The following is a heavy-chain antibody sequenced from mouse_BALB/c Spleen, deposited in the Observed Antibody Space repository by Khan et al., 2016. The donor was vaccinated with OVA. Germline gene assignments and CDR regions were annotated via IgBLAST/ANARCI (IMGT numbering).Heavy chain of an antibody. D-gene: IGHD2-10*02. V-gene: IGHV3-2*02. J-gene: IGHJ2*01. Sequence: VQLKESGPGLVKPSQSLSLTCTVTGYSITSDYAWNWIRQFPGNILEWMGYISYSGNTKYNPSLKSRISVTRDTSKNQIFLQLNSVTAEDTATYYCARVYGGDFDYWGQGTTLTVAS. CDR2: ISYSGNT. CDR3: ARVYGGDFDY. CDR1: GYSITSDYA.